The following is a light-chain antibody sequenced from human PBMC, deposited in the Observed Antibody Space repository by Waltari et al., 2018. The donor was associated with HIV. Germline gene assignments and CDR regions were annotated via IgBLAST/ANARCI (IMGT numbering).Light chain of an antibody. V-gene: IGKV2-28*01. Sequence: IMMTQSPPSLPVTPGEPASISCRSSQSLLHDNGDKYLDWYLQKPGQSPQLLIYLGSNRASGVPDRFSGSGSGTDFTLKISRVEAEDVGVYYCMQALQPPWTFGQGTKVEIK. J-gene: IGKJ1*01. CDR1: QSLLHDNGDKY. CDR2: LGS. CDR3: MQALQPPWT.